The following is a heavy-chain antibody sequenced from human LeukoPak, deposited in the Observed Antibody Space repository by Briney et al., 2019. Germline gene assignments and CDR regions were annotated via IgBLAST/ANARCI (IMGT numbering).Heavy chain of an antibody. V-gene: IGHV4-38-2*01. CDR1: GYSISSGYY. CDR2: ISYSGST. J-gene: IGHJ3*02. CDR3: ARYIVSYPHDAFDI. D-gene: IGHD1-26*01. Sequence: SETLSLTCYVSGYSISSGYYWGWIRQPPGKGLEWIGSISYSGSTYYNPSLKSRVTISVDTSKNQFSLKLSSVTAADTAVYYCARYIVSYPHDAFDIWGQGTMVTVSS.